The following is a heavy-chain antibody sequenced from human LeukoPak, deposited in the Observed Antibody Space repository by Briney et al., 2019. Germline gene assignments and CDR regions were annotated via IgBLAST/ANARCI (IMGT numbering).Heavy chain of an antibody. D-gene: IGHD2-15*01. V-gene: IGHV4-4*07. J-gene: IGHJ4*02. CDR3: ARDLRVYCSGGSCYGFDY. Sequence: PSETLSLTCTVSGGSISSYYWSWIRQPAGKGLEWIGRIYTSGSTNYNPSLKSRVTISVDTSKNQFSLKLSSVTAADTAVYYCARDLRVYCSGGSCYGFDYWGQGTLVTVSS. CDR2: IYTSGST. CDR1: GGSISSYY.